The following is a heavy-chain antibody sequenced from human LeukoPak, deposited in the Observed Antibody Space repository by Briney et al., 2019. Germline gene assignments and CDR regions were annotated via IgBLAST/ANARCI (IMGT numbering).Heavy chain of an antibody. CDR2: INWNGGST. D-gene: IGHD5-18*01. CDR3: ATYRQVMLPFEA. J-gene: IGHJ5*02. CDR1: GFTFDDYG. Sequence: PGGSLRLSCAASGFTFDDYGMSWVRQAPGKGLEWVSGINWNGGSTGYADSVKGRFTISRDNSRSTLFLQMNSLRGEDTAIYYCATYRQVMLPFEAWGQGTLVTVSS. V-gene: IGHV3-20*04.